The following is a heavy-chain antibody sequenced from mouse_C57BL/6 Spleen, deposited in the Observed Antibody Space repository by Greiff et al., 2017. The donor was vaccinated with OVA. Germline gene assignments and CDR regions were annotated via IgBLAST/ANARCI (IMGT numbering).Heavy chain of an antibody. CDR1: GYTFTSYW. D-gene: IGHD1-1*01. V-gene: IGHV1-50*01. CDR2: IDPSDSYT. J-gene: IGHJ2*01. Sequence: QVQLQQPGAELVKPGASVKLSCKASGYTFTSYWMEWVKQMPGQGLEWIGEIDPSDSYTNYNQKFKGKATLTVDTSSSTAYMQLSSLTSEDSAVYYCARMILRSYFDYWGQGTTLS. CDR3: ARMILRSYFDY.